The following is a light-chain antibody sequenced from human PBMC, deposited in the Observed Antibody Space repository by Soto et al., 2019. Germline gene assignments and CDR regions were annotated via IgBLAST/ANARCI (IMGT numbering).Light chain of an antibody. J-gene: IGKJ1*01. V-gene: IGKV3-15*01. CDR3: QQYNNWPPTWT. CDR2: GAS. CDR1: QSVSSN. Sequence: EIVLTQSPGTLSLSPGERATLSCRASQSVSSNLAWYQQKPGQAPRLLIYGASTRATGIPARFSGSGSGTDFTLTISSLQSEDFAVYFCQQYNNWPPTWTFGQGTKVDNK.